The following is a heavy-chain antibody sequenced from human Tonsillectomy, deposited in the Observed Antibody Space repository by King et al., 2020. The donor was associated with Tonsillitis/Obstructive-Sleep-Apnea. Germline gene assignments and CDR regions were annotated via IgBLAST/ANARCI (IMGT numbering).Heavy chain of an antibody. CDR2: ISTYNGNT. CDR3: ARGASPTYYDFWSGPVDYYYMDV. J-gene: IGHJ6*03. D-gene: IGHD3-3*01. Sequence: VQLVESGVEVKKPGASVKVSCKASGYTFTSYNINWVRQAPGQGLEWMGWISTYNGNTNYAQKLQGRVTMTTDTSTSRAYMELRSLRSDDTAVYYCARGASPTYYDFWSGPVDYYYMDVWGKGTTVTVSS. CDR1: GYTFTSYN. V-gene: IGHV1-18*01.